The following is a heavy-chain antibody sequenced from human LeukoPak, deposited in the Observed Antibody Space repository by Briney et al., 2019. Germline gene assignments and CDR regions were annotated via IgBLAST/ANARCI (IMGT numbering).Heavy chain of an antibody. Sequence: GGSLRLSCAASGFTFSSYSMNWVRQAPGKGLEWVSSISGSSSYIYYADSVKGRFTISRDTSKNTLYLQMNSLRGEDTAVYYCARNGYTSGWYRNWGQGTLVTVSS. J-gene: IGHJ4*02. V-gene: IGHV3-21*04. CDR2: ISGSSSYI. CDR1: GFTFSSYS. CDR3: ARNGYTSGWYRN. D-gene: IGHD6-19*01.